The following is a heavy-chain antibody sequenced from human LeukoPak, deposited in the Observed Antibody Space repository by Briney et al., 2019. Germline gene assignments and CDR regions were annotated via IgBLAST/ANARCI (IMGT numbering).Heavy chain of an antibody. Sequence: QAGGSLRLSCAASGFTFSSYWMTWVRQAPGKGLEWVANIKQDGSVKYYVDSVKGRFTISRDNAKNSLYLQMNSLRAEDTAVYYCAVYYDTSLGNWFDPWGQGTLVTVSS. CDR1: GFTFSSYW. D-gene: IGHD3-9*01. V-gene: IGHV3-7*01. J-gene: IGHJ5*02. CDR2: IKQDGSVK. CDR3: AVYYDTSLGNWFDP.